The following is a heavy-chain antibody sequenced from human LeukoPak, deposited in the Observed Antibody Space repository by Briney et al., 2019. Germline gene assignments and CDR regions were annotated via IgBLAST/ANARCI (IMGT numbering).Heavy chain of an antibody. D-gene: IGHD2-2*01. Sequence: GGSLRLSCAASGFTFSSYWMSWVRQAPGKGLEWVANIKKDGSEKKYVDSVKGRFTISRDNAKNSLYLQMNSLRAEDTAVYYCASSMRNYFDYWGQGTLVTVSS. CDR3: ASSMRNYFDY. CDR1: GFTFSSYW. V-gene: IGHV3-7*01. CDR2: IKKDGSEK. J-gene: IGHJ4*02.